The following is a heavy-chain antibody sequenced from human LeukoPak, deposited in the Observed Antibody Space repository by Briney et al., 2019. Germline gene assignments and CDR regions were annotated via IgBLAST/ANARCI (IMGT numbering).Heavy chain of an antibody. D-gene: IGHD3-9*01. CDR3: AKRWFDSYYFDY. CDR1: GFTFSSYA. CDR2: ISGSGGST. Sequence: PGGSLRLSCAASGFTFSSYAMSWVRQAPGKGLEWVSAISGSGGSTYYADSVKGRFTISRDNSKNTLYLQMNGLRAEDTAVYYCAKRWFDSYYFDYWGQGTLVTVSS. V-gene: IGHV3-23*01. J-gene: IGHJ4*02.